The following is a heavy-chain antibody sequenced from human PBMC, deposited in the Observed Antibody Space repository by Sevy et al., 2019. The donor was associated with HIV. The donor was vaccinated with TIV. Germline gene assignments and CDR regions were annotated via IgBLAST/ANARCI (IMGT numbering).Heavy chain of an antibody. J-gene: IGHJ3*02. Sequence: GGSLRLSCAASGFTFSSYSMNWVRQAPGKGLEWVSYISSSSSYIYYADSVKGRFTISRDNAKNSLYLQMNSLRAEDTAVCHCERGKARISAADRDIWGQGTMVTVSS. CDR1: GFTFSSYS. D-gene: IGHD6-13*01. CDR2: ISSSSSYI. CDR3: ERGKARISAADRDI. V-gene: IGHV3-21*01.